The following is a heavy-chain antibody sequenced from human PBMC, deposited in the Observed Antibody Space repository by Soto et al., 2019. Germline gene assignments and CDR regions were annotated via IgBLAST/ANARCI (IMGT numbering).Heavy chain of an antibody. Sequence: GASVKVSCKASGYTFTSYGISWVRQAPGQGLEWMGWISAYNGNTNYAQKLQGRVTMTTDTSTSTAYVELRSLGSDDTAVYYCARGKSLSIYDFWSGPKDYGMDVWGQGTTVTVSS. CDR3: ARGKSLSIYDFWSGPKDYGMDV. CDR1: GYTFTSYG. D-gene: IGHD3-3*01. CDR2: ISAYNGNT. V-gene: IGHV1-18*01. J-gene: IGHJ6*02.